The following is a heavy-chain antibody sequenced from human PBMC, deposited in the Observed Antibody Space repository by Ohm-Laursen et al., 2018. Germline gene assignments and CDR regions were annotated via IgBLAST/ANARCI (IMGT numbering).Heavy chain of an antibody. CDR1: GGSFSGYY. Sequence: QTLSLTCAVYGGSFSGYYWSWIRQPPGKGLEWIGEINHSGSTNYNPSLKSRVTISVDTSKNQFSLKLSSVTAADTAVYYCARGGRRGSSWYRNYGMDVWGQGTTVTVSS. CDR2: INHSGST. D-gene: IGHD6-13*01. V-gene: IGHV4-34*01. CDR3: ARGGRRGSSWYRNYGMDV. J-gene: IGHJ6*02.